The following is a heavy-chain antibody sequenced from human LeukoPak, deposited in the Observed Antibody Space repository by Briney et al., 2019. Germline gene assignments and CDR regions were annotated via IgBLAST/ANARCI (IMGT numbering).Heavy chain of an antibody. V-gene: IGHV3-30*18. D-gene: IGHD7-27*01. J-gene: IGHJ4*02. Sequence: PGGSLRLSCAASGFTFSSYAMSWVRQAPGKGLEWVAVISFDGNNKYYPDSVKGRFTISRDNSKNTLYLQMNSLRAEDTAVYYCAKDWGNWGYGYYFDHWGQGTLVTVSS. CDR1: GFTFSSYA. CDR2: ISFDGNNK. CDR3: AKDWGNWGYGYYFDH.